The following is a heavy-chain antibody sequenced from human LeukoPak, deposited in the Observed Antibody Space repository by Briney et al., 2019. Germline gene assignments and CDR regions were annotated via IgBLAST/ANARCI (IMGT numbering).Heavy chain of an antibody. V-gene: IGHV4-59*01. CDR2: IYYSGST. CDR1: GGSISSYY. D-gene: IGHD3-22*01. Sequence: SETLSLTCTVSGGSISSYYWSWIRQPPGKGLEWVGYIYYSGSTNYNPSPKSRVTISVDTSKNQFSLKLSSVTAADTAVYYCARAGYYYDSSGYSGAFDIWGQGRLVTVSS. J-gene: IGHJ3*02. CDR3: ARAGYYYDSSGYSGAFDI.